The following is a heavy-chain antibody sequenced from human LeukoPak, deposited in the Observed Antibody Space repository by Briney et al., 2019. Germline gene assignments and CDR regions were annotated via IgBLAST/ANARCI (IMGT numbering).Heavy chain of an antibody. CDR2: IYYSGST. V-gene: IGHV4-39*07. Sequence: PSETLCLTCAVSGGSISSSSYYWGWIRQPPGKGLEWIGSIYYSGSTYYNPSLKSRVTISVDTSKNQFSLKLSSVTAADTAVYYCTKAVYDSSGYYYVDYWGQGTLVTVSS. CDR1: GGSISSSSYY. CDR3: TKAVYDSSGYYYVDY. D-gene: IGHD3-22*01. J-gene: IGHJ4*02.